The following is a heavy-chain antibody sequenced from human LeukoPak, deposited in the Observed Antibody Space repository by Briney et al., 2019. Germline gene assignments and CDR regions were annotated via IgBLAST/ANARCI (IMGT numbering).Heavy chain of an antibody. V-gene: IGHV5-51*01. CDR1: GCSFTNYW. J-gene: IGHJ4*02. Sequence: GESLKISCKGSGCSFTNYWIDWVRQMPGKGLEWMGLIYPGDSDTRYSPSFQGQVTISADKSISTAYLQWSSLKASDTAIYYCAISGSTGTISSIGYWGQGTLVTVSS. D-gene: IGHD1-7*01. CDR3: AISGSTGTISSIGY. CDR2: IYPGDSDT.